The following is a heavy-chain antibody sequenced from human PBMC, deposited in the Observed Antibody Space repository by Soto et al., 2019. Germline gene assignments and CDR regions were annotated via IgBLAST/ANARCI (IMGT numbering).Heavy chain of an antibody. D-gene: IGHD4-17*01. Sequence: GGSLRLSCVASGFTFDNYAMNWVRQAPGRGLEWVSNIGGRGGNTVYADSMRGRFTISRDNSKNTVYLEMHNLRVEDSATYYCAKPSAYGDFAGSFDSWGQGTLVTVPQ. CDR2: IGGRGGNT. CDR3: AKPSAYGDFAGSFDS. CDR1: GFTFDNYA. V-gene: IGHV3-23*01. J-gene: IGHJ4*02.